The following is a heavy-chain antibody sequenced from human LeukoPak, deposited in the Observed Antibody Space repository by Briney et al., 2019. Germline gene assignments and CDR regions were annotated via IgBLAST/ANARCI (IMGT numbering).Heavy chain of an antibody. Sequence: PGGSLRLSCAASGFTFSNVWMSWVRQAPGKGLEWVGRIKSKTDGATTDYAAPVKGRFTVSRDDSKNTLYLEMNSLKTEDTAVYYCSYYYDSSGHPNFDYWGQGTLVTVSS. CDR1: GFTFSNVW. J-gene: IGHJ4*02. CDR3: SYYYDSSGHPNFDY. D-gene: IGHD3-22*01. V-gene: IGHV3-15*01. CDR2: IKSKTDGATT.